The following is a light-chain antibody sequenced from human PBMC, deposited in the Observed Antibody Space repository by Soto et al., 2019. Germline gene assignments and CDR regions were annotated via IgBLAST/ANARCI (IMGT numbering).Light chain of an antibody. CDR1: QSVSSY. Sequence: EIVLTQSPATLCLSPGERATLSCRASQSVSSYLAWYQQKPGQAPRLLIYGASNRATGIPARFTGSGSGTDFTRIISSLEPEDFAVYYCQHRGAWPRTFGQGTKLEIK. CDR2: GAS. J-gene: IGKJ2*01. CDR3: QHRGAWPRT. V-gene: IGKV3-11*01.